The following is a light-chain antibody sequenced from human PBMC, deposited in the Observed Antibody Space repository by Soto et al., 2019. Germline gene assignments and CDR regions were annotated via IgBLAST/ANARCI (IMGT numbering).Light chain of an antibody. CDR2: GAS. Sequence: EIVLTQSPGTLSLSPGERVTLSCRASQIFSVSTLAWYQQNPGQAPRLLIYGASSRATGTADRFRGSGSGTDFTLTISRREPEDSAVYYCQQYGGSRYTFGQGNKLEIK. CDR3: QQYGGSRYT. V-gene: IGKV3-20*01. J-gene: IGKJ2*01. CDR1: QIFSVST.